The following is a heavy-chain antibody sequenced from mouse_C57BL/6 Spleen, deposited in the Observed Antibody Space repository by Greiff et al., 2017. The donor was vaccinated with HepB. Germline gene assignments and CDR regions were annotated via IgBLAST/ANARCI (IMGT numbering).Heavy chain of an antibody. J-gene: IGHJ2*01. V-gene: IGHV1-50*01. CDR1: GYTFTSYW. CDR2: IDPSDSYT. Sequence: QVQLQQSGAELVKPGASVKLSCKASGYTFTSYWMQWVQQRPGQGLEWIGEIDPSDSYTNYNQKFKGKAKLTVDTSSSTASMQLSSLTAEDSAVYYCARQNFDYWGQGTTLTVSS. CDR3: ARQNFDY.